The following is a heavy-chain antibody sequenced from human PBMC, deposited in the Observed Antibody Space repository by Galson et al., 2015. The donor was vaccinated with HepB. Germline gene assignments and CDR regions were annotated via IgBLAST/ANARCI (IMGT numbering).Heavy chain of an antibody. J-gene: IGHJ6*02. Sequence: QSGAEVKKPGESLRTSCKGSGYTFTNYWITWVRQVPGKGLEWMGRIDPGDSYSNHNPSFEGHVTMSVDKSIDTAYLQWSSLKASDTGVYYCARRYCTSSSCSGVHFYYYGLDVWGQGTTVTVSS. V-gene: IGHV5-10-1*01. CDR1: GYTFTNYW. D-gene: IGHD2-2*01. CDR2: IDPGDSYS. CDR3: ARRYCTSSSCSGVHFYYYGLDV.